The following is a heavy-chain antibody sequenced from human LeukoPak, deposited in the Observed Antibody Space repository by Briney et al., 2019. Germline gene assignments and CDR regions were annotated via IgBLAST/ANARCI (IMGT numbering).Heavy chain of an antibody. CDR3: ARKQTTFGGVIVRSGAFDI. CDR2: ISSSGSTI. D-gene: IGHD3-16*02. V-gene: IGHV3-48*03. CDR1: GFTFSSYE. Sequence: GGSLRLSCAASGFTFSSYEMNWVRQAPGKGLEWVSYISSSGSTIYYADSVKGRFTISRDNAKNSLYLQMNSLRAEDTAVYYCARKQTTFGGVIVRSGAFDIWGQGTMVTVSS. J-gene: IGHJ3*02.